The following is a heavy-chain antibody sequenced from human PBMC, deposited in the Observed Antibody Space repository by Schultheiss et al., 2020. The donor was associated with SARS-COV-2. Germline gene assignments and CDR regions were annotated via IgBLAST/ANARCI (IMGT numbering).Heavy chain of an antibody. CDR2: IFSNDEK. J-gene: IGHJ6*02. CDR1: GFSLSNARMG. V-gene: IGHV2-26*01. D-gene: IGHD2-2*01. CDR3: AHLLSSTSCYDV. Sequence: SGPTLVKPTETLTLTCTVSGFSLSNARMGVSWIRQPPGKALEWLAHIFSNDEKSYSTSLKSRLTISKDTSKSQVVLTMTNMDPVDTAAYYCAHLLSSTSCYDVWGQGTTVTVSS.